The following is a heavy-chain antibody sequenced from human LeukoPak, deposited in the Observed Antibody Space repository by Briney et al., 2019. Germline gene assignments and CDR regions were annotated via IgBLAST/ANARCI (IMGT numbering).Heavy chain of an antibody. Sequence: SDTLSLTCTVSVDSISRYYWSWVRQPPGKGLEWMGYLFYSGSTNYNPSLTSRGTISVDTSKHHISLEVRSVTAADTAVFLLAGGRDSGSYYNYYYYHTYVWGKGTTVTVSS. CDR1: VDSISRYY. D-gene: IGHD3-10*01. J-gene: IGHJ6*03. CDR2: LFYSGST. V-gene: IGHV4-59*07. CDR3: AGGRDSGSYYNYYYYHTYV.